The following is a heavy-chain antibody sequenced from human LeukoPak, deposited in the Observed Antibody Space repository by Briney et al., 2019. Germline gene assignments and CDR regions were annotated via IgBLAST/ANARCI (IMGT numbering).Heavy chain of an antibody. CDR2: IRYDGSNK. D-gene: IGHD5-18*01. V-gene: IGHV3-30*02. J-gene: IGHJ4*02. Sequence: PGGSLRLSCAASGFTFSSYGMHWVRQAPGKGLEWVAFIRYDGSNKYYADSVKGRFTISRDNSKNTLYLQMNSLRAEDTAVYYCAKNSEYGYGCYFDYWGQGTLVTVSS. CDR1: GFTFSSYG. CDR3: AKNSEYGYGCYFDY.